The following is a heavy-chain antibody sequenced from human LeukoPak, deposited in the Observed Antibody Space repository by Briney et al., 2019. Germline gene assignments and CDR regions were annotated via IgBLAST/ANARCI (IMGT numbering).Heavy chain of an antibody. V-gene: IGHV1-69*04. J-gene: IGHJ4*02. D-gene: IGHD3-10*02. CDR1: GGTFSSYA. CDR2: IIPILGIA. Sequence: SVKVSCKASGGTFSSYAISWVRQAPGQGLEWMGRIIPILGIAKYAQKFQGRVTITADKSTSTAYMELSSLRSEDTAVYYCASCSGSYYNFDYWGQGTLVTVSS. CDR3: ASCSGSYYNFDY.